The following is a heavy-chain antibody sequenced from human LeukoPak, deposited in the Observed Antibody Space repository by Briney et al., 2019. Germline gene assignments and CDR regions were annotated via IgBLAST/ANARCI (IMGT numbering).Heavy chain of an antibody. J-gene: IGHJ6*03. D-gene: IGHD5-24*01. CDR1: GFTFDDYA. V-gene: IGHV3-43D*03. CDR2: ISWDGGST. CDR3: AKDKMATIDSYYYYYMDV. Sequence: GGSLRLSCAASGFTFDDYARHWVRQAPGKGLEWVSLISWDGGSTYYADSVKGRFTISRDNSKNSLYLQMNSLRAEYTALYYCAKDKMATIDSYYYYYMDVWGKGTTVTVSS.